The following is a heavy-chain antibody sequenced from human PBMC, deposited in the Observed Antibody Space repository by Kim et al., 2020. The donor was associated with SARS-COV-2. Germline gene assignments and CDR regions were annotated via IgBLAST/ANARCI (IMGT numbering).Heavy chain of an antibody. Sequence: YTPPLRSRVTIAEDASRNQGSLKLRSVTAADTAVYYCARVTSYERFYFDYWGQGTLVTVSS. CDR3: ARVTSYERFYFDY. D-gene: IGHD5-18*01. V-gene: IGHV4-59*01. J-gene: IGHJ4*02.